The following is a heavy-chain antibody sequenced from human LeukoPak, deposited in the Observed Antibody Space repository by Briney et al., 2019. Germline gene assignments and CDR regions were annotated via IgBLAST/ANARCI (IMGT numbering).Heavy chain of an antibody. J-gene: IGHJ4*02. V-gene: IGHV4-59*12. CDR2: IYYSGST. Sequence: SETLSLTCTVSGGSISSYYWSWIRQPPGKGLEWIGYIYYSGSTNYNPSLKSRVTMSVDTSKNQFSLKLSSVTAADTAVYYCTIDLMTGFSSGWHFGYWGRGTLVTVSS. D-gene: IGHD6-19*01. CDR3: TIDLMTGFSSGWHFGY. CDR1: GGSISSYY.